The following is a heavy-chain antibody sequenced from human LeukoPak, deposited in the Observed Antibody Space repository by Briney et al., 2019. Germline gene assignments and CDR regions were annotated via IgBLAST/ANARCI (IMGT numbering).Heavy chain of an antibody. J-gene: IGHJ5*02. V-gene: IGHV4-4*07. CDR1: GGSINNNY. CDR3: AREVPDTTYYYDSSGYYRFDP. CDR2: IYTTGST. D-gene: IGHD3-22*01. Sequence: PSETLSLTCTVSGGSINNNYWTWIRQPAGKGLEWIGRIYTTGSTNYNPSLQSRVSMSVDTSKNQFSLNVSSVTAADTAVYYCAREVPDTTYYYDSSGYYRFDPWGQGTLVTVSS.